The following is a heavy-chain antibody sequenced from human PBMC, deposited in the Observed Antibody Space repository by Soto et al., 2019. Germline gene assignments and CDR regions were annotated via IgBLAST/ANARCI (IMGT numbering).Heavy chain of an antibody. CDR1: VGTFSSYA. J-gene: IGHJ4*02. V-gene: IGHV1-69*13. CDR2: IIPIFGTA. CDR3: ARGKGIAAAGTRYYFDY. D-gene: IGHD6-13*01. Sequence: GXSVKVSCKASVGTFSSYAISWVRQAPGQGLEWMGGIIPIFGTANYAQKFQGRVTITADESTSTAYMELSSLRSEDTAVYYCARGKGIAAAGTRYYFDYWGQGTLVTVSS.